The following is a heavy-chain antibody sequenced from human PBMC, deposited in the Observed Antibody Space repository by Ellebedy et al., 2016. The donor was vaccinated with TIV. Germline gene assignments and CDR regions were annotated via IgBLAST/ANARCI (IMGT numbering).Heavy chain of an antibody. CDR3: ARGSCSGGSCYAWNSFDV. CDR2: IYHDGST. J-gene: IGHJ3*01. V-gene: IGHV4-4*02. D-gene: IGHD2-15*01. Sequence: MPSETLSLTCVISGGSISSNNWWTWVRQPPGKGLEWIGEIYHDGSTKYTSSLKSRVTISLDKSKNLFSLKLTSLTAADTALYYCARGSCSGGSCYAWNSFDVWGRGTMVTVSS. CDR1: GGSISSNNW.